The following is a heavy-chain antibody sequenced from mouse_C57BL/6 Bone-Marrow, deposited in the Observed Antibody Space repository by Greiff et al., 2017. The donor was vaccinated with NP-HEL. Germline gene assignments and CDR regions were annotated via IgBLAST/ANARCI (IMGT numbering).Heavy chain of an antibody. Sequence: QVQLQQPGAELVMPGASVKLSCKASGYTFTSYWMHWVKQRPGQGLEWIGEIDPSDSYTNYNQKFKGKSTLTVDKSSSTAYMQLSSLTSEDSAVYYCARWITTVAPYYFDYWGQGTTLTVSS. CDR2: IDPSDSYT. CDR1: GYTFTSYW. V-gene: IGHV1-69*01. CDR3: ARWITTVAPYYFDY. D-gene: IGHD1-1*01. J-gene: IGHJ2*01.